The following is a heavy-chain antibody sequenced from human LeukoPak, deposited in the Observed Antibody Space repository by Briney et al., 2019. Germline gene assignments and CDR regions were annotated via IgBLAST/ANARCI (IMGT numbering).Heavy chain of an antibody. CDR3: ARVWVTHPFDY. CDR2: INHSGST. CDR1: GGSFSGYY. D-gene: IGHD4-23*01. J-gene: IGHJ4*02. V-gene: IGHV4-34*01. Sequence: SETLSLTCAVYGGSFSGYYWSWIRQPPGKGLEWSGEINHSGSTNYNPSLKSRVTISVDTSKNQFSLKLSSVTAADTAVYYCARVWVTHPFDYWGQGTLVTVSS.